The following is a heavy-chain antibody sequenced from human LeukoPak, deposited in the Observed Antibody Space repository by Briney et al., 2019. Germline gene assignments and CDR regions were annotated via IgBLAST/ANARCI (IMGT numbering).Heavy chain of an antibody. CDR1: GGSISSGSYY. V-gene: IGHV4-61*02. CDR2: IYTSGST. J-gene: IGHJ4*02. CDR3: ARLTARFYDF. D-gene: IGHD3-3*01. Sequence: SQTLSLTCTVSGGSISSGSYYWSWIRQPAGKGLEWIGRIYTSGSTNYNPSLKSRVTISVDTSKNQCSLNLSSVTAADTAVYYCARLTARFYDFWSQRTPVSVSS.